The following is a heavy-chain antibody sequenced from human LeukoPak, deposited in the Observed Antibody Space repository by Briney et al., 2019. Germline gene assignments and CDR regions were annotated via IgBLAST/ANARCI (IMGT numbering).Heavy chain of an antibody. CDR1: GFTFSNHG. D-gene: IGHD7-27*01. V-gene: IGHV3-33*01. J-gene: IGHJ4*02. Sequence: GGSLRLSCTASGFTFSNHGMHWVRQAPGKGPEWVALIWYDGSNKYYADSVKDRFTISRDNAQNSLYLQMNSLRVEDTAVYYCARDPPGAHFDFWGQGTLVTVSS. CDR3: ARDPPGAHFDF. CDR2: IWYDGSNK.